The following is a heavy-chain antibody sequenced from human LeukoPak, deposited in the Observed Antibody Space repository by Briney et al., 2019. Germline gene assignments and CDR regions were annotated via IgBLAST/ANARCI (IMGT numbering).Heavy chain of an antibody. D-gene: IGHD3-10*01. V-gene: IGHV1-18*01. J-gene: IGHJ4*02. Sequence: ASVKVFCKASNYTFTSYGISWVRQAPGQGLEWMAWINAYNGDTNYAQKFRGRVTLTTDTSTSTAYMELRSLTSDDTAVYYCARDGSGVWFDYWGQGTLVTVSS. CDR2: INAYNGDT. CDR3: ARDGSGVWFDY. CDR1: NYTFTSYG.